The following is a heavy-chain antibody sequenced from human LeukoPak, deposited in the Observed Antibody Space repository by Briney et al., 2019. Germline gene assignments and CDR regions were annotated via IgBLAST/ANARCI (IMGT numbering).Heavy chain of an antibody. J-gene: IGHJ6*03. CDR3: ARARYETRIWPKSRYDYYHYMDV. CDR2: INAGNGNT. V-gene: IGHV1-3*03. D-gene: IGHD3-3*01. CDR1: GYTFTSYG. Sequence: ASVTVSCKASGYTFTSYGISWVRQAPGQGLEWMGWINAGNGNTKYSQEFQDRVTITRDTSASTAYMELSSLRSEDMAVYYCARARYETRIWPKSRYDYYHYMDVWGKGTTVTVSS.